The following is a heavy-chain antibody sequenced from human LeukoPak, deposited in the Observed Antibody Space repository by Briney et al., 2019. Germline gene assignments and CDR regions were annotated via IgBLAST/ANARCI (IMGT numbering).Heavy chain of an antibody. CDR2: MNPNSGNT. D-gene: IGHD6-13*01. CDR1: GYTFTSYD. Sequence: ASVKVSCKASGYTFTSYDINWVRQATGQGLEWMGWMNPNSGNTGYAQKFQGRVTMTRNTSISTVYMELSSLRSEDTAVYYCARGGPPYSSSWYWFDPWGQGTLVTVSS. V-gene: IGHV1-8*01. J-gene: IGHJ5*02. CDR3: ARGGPPYSSSWYWFDP.